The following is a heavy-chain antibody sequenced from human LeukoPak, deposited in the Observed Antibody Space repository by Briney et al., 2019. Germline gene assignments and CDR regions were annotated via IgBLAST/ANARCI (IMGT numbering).Heavy chain of an antibody. CDR3: ARDWGSGWSTLQYFQH. V-gene: IGHV3-74*03. J-gene: IGHJ1*01. D-gene: IGHD6-19*01. Sequence: GGSLRLSCAASGFTFSSYFMHWVRQAPGKGLVWVSRVSNDGTYTEYADSVKGRFTISRDNAKDTLYLQMNSLRAEDTAVYYCARDWGSGWSTLQYFQHWGQGTLVTVSS. CDR2: VSNDGTYT. CDR1: GFTFSSYF.